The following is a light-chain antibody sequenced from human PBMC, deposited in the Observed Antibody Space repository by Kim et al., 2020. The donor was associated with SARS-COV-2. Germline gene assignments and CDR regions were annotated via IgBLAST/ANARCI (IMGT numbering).Light chain of an antibody. Sequence: QSALTQPASVSGSPGQSITISCTGTSSDIGGYGYVSWYQQHPGRAPTLIIYNVFNRASGVSHRFSGSKSGSTASLTISGLQAEDEADYYCSSYTITRILLFGGGTRLTVL. J-gene: IGLJ2*01. CDR3: SSYTITRILL. CDR2: NVF. CDR1: SSDIGGYGY. V-gene: IGLV2-14*03.